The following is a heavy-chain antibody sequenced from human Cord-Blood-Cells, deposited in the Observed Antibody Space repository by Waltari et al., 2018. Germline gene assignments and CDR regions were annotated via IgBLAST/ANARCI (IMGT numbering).Heavy chain of an antibody. J-gene: IGHJ4*02. V-gene: IGHV1-8*03. CDR1: GYTFTSYA. CDR2: MNPDSGNT. D-gene: IGHD6-6*01. CDR3: ARYSSSSSSGNDY. Sequence: QVQLVQSGAEVKKPGASVKVSCKASGYTFTSYAINRVRPATGQGLAWRGWMNPDSGNTGYAQKFQGRVTITRNTSISTAYMELSSLRSEDTAVYYCARYSSSSSSGNDYWGQGTLVTVSS.